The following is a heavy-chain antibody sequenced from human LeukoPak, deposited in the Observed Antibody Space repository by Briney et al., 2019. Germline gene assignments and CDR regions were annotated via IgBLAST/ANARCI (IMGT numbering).Heavy chain of an antibody. Sequence: SETLSLTCTVSGGSISSCYWSWIRQPPGKGLEWIGHIYYTGSTNYNPSLKSRVTISVDTSKNQFSLKLSSVTTADTAVYYCARGRRIVGAFASGYWGQGTLVTVSS. J-gene: IGHJ4*02. CDR3: ARGRRIVGAFASGY. D-gene: IGHD1-26*01. CDR1: GGSISSCY. CDR2: IYYTGST. V-gene: IGHV4-59*01.